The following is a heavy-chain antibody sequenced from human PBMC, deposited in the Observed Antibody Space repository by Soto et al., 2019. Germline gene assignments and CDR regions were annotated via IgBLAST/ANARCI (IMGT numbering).Heavy chain of an antibody. Sequence: PSETLSLTCTVSGGSISSYYWSWVRQPPGKGLEWIGEIHHGGSTNYNPSLKSRVTISVDTSKNQFSLKLTSVTAADTAVYCCARLSSSSGLLWFDPWGQGILVTVSS. CDR2: IHHGGST. CDR1: GGSISSYY. J-gene: IGHJ5*02. V-gene: IGHV4-59*01. CDR3: ARLSSSSGLLWFDP. D-gene: IGHD6-6*01.